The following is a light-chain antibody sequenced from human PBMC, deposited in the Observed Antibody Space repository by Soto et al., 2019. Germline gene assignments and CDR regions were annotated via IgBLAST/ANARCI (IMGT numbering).Light chain of an antibody. CDR2: GAS. CDR3: QHYNNWPFT. V-gene: IGKV3-15*01. Sequence: EIVMTQSPATLSVSPGERATLSCRASQSVSSNLAWYQQKPGQAPTLLLYGASARATGIPARFSGSGSGTEFTLTISSLRSEDFAVYYCQHYNNWPFTFGQGTKLEIK. J-gene: IGKJ2*01. CDR1: QSVSSN.